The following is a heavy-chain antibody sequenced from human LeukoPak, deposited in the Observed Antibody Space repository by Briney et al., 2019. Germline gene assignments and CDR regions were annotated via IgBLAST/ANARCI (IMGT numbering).Heavy chain of an antibody. CDR1: GGSISSSSYY. D-gene: IGHD6-13*01. J-gene: IGHJ5*02. V-gene: IGHV4-39*07. Sequence: SETLSLTCTVSGGSISSSSYYWGWIRQPPGKGLEWIGSIHYSGSTYQNPSLKSRVTVSVDTSKNQFSLKLSSVTAADTAVYYCARDPGWYSRAFDPWGQGTLVTVSS. CDR3: ARDPGWYSRAFDP. CDR2: IHYSGST.